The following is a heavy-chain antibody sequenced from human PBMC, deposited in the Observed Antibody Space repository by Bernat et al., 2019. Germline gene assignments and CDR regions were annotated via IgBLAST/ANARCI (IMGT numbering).Heavy chain of an antibody. CDR1: GYTFTSYY. Sequence: QVQLVQSGAEVKKPGASVKVSCKASGYTFTSYYMHWVRQAPGQGLEWMGIINPSGGSTSYAQKFQGRVTMTRDTSTSTVYMELSSLRSEDTAVYYCAREGRMVRPPDYYYYYGMDVWGQGTTVTVSS. CDR2: INPSGGST. V-gene: IGHV1-46*01. CDR3: AREGRMVRPPDYYYYYGMDV. J-gene: IGHJ6*02. D-gene: IGHD3-10*01.